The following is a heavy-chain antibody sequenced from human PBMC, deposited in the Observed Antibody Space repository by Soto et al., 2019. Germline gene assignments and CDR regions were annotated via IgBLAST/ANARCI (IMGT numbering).Heavy chain of an antibody. CDR2: IYGSGNT. Sequence: QVQLQESGPGLVKPSETLSLTCIVSGGSISTYYGSWLRQSAGKGLEWVGRIYGSGNTNNNPSLKSRVPMSLDTSKNQVSLRLSSVTAADTAVYYCAGDVARRGGGFEIWGQGTMVTVSS. D-gene: IGHD2-15*01. CDR1: GGSISTYY. J-gene: IGHJ3*02. CDR3: AGDVARRGGGFEI. V-gene: IGHV4-4*07.